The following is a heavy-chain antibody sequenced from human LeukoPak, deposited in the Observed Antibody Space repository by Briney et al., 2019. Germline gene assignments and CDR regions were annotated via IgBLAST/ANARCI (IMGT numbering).Heavy chain of an antibody. D-gene: IGHD6-13*01. V-gene: IGHV1-18*01. Sequence: ASVKVSCKASGYTFTSYGISWVRQAPGQGLEWVGWISAYNGNTNYAQKLKGRVTMTTDTAQSTDYLELRSMRSDDTAVYYCAGPIAADGGFDYWGQGTLVTVSS. CDR2: ISAYNGNT. CDR3: AGPIAADGGFDY. J-gene: IGHJ4*02. CDR1: GYTFTSYG.